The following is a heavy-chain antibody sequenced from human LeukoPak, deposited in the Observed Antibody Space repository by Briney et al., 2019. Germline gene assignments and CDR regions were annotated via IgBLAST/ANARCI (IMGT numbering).Heavy chain of an antibody. Sequence: SETLSLTCTVSGGSISSYYWSWIRQPPGKGLEWIGYIYTSGSTNYNPSLKSRVTISVDTSKNQFSLKLSSVTAADTAVYYCARQRESVSLAAAGTGRDNWFDPWGQGTLVTVSS. CDR2: IYTSGST. V-gene: IGHV4-4*09. J-gene: IGHJ5*02. D-gene: IGHD6-13*01. CDR3: ARQRESVSLAAAGTGRDNWFDP. CDR1: GGSISSYY.